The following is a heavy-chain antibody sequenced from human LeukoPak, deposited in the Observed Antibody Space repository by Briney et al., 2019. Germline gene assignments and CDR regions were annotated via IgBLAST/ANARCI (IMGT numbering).Heavy chain of an antibody. CDR1: GFTFGDYA. J-gene: IGHJ6*04. D-gene: IGHD6-13*01. CDR3: TREMVAAAGSWSDYYYYGMDV. Sequence: PGGSLRLSCTASGFTFGDYAMSWVRQAPGKGLEWVGFIRSKAYGGTTEYAASVKGRFTIPRDDSKSIAYLQMNSLKTEDTAVYYCTREMVAAAGSWSDYYYYGMDVWGKGTTVTVSS. V-gene: IGHV3-49*04. CDR2: IRSKAYGGTT.